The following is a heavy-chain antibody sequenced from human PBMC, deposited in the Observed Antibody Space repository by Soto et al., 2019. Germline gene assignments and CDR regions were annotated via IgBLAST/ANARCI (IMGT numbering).Heavy chain of an antibody. CDR2: INHSGST. CDR1: GGSFSGYY. J-gene: IGHJ6*02. D-gene: IGHD2-2*01. V-gene: IGHV4-34*01. CDR3: ARGRSGMGYCSSTSCYNYYYYGMDV. Sequence: QVQLQQWGAGLLKPSETLSLTCAVYGGSFSGYYWSWIRQPPGKGLEWIGEINHSGSTNYNPSLKSRVTISVDTSKNQFALKLSSGTAADTAVYYCARGRSGMGYCSSTSCYNYYYYGMDVWGQGTTVTVSS.